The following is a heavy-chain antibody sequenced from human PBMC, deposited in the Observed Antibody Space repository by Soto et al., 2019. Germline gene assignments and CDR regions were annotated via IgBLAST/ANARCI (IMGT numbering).Heavy chain of an antibody. CDR2: ISAYNGDT. CDR3: ARDLRQFVPNSENFDI. D-gene: IGHD6-6*01. V-gene: IGHV1-18*01. Sequence: ASVKVSCKASGYTFRNYGINWVRQAPGQGLEWMGWISAYNGDTNYAQNFQGRVTLATDTPTSTAYLELRSLKSDDTAMYYCARDLRQFVPNSENFDIWGQGTTVTV. J-gene: IGHJ3*02. CDR1: GYTFRNYG.